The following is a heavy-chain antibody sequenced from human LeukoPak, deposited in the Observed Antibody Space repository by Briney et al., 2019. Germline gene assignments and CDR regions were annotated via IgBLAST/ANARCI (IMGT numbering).Heavy chain of an antibody. J-gene: IGHJ3*02. CDR2: INHSGST. CDR3: ARDPYYYDSSGYYKVIHAFDI. Sequence: SETLSLTCAVYGGSFSGYYWSWIRQPPGKGLEWIGEINHSGSTNYNPSLKSRVTISLDTSENQFSLKLTSVTAADTAVYYCARDPYYYDSSGYYKVIHAFDIWGQGTMVTVSS. D-gene: IGHD3-22*01. V-gene: IGHV4-34*01. CDR1: GGSFSGYY.